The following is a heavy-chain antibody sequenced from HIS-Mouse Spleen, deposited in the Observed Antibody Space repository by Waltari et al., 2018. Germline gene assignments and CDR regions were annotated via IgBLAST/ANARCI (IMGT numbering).Heavy chain of an antibody. D-gene: IGHD6-19*01. Sequence: EVQLVESGGGLVQPGRSLRLSCAASGFTFDDYAMHWVRQAPGKGLEWVSGISWNSGSIGYADSVKGRFTISRDNAKNSLYLQMNSLRAEDTALYYCAKDGTRIGSGLVPLFDYWGQGTLVTVSS. J-gene: IGHJ4*02. CDR2: ISWNSGSI. V-gene: IGHV3-9*01. CDR1: GFTFDDYA. CDR3: AKDGTRIGSGLVPLFDY.